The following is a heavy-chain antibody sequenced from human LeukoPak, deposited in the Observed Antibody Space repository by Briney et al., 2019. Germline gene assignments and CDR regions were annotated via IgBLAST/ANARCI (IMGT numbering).Heavy chain of an antibody. V-gene: IGHV4-34*01. CDR1: GGSFSGYY. CDR2: INHSGST. D-gene: IGHD6-13*01. Sequence: SETLPLTCAVYGGSFSGYYWSWIRQPPGKGLEWIGEINHSGSTNYNPSLKSRVTISVDTSKNQFSLKLSSVTAADTAVYYCARGRGISSLRPSGSWGQGTLVTVSS. J-gene: IGHJ5*02. CDR3: ARGRGISSLRPSGS.